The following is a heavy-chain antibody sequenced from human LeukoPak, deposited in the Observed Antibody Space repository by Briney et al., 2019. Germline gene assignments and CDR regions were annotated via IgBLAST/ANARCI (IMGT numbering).Heavy chain of an antibody. D-gene: IGHD3-10*01. Sequence: AGGSLRLSCAASGVTFSSYVMHWVRQAPGKGLEWVTFIPYDGSNKFYADSVKGRSTIYRDNSKNTLYLQMNSLRPEDTAVYYCAKGFGEFSYYYYGMDVWGQGTTVTVSS. CDR2: IPYDGSNK. V-gene: IGHV3-30*02. CDR3: AKGFGEFSYYYYGMDV. CDR1: GVTFSSYV. J-gene: IGHJ6*02.